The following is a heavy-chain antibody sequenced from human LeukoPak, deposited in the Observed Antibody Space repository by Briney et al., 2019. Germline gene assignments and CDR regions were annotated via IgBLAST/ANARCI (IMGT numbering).Heavy chain of an antibody. CDR2: IYHSGST. V-gene: IGHV4-38-2*02. CDR3: AAGEGSSSTSCYLDYYYYMDV. J-gene: IGHJ6*03. CDR1: GYSISSGYY. Sequence: SETLSLTCTVSGYSISSGYYWGWIRQPPGEGLEWIGSIYHSGSTYYNPSLKSRVTISVDTSKNQFSLKLSSVTADNTVVYYCAAGEGSSSTSCYLDYYYYMDVWGKGTTVTVSS. D-gene: IGHD2-2*01.